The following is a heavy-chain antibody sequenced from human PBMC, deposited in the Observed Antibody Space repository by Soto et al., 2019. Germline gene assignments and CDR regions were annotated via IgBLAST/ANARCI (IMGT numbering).Heavy chain of an antibody. CDR3: ARGTHATETTRLVDC. D-gene: IGHD4-17*01. CDR1: GFTFSSYG. CDR2: IWYDGSNK. V-gene: IGHV3-33*01. Sequence: GGSLRLSCAASGFTFSSYGMHWVRQAPGKGLEWVAVIWYDGSNKYYADSVKGRFTISRDNAKNTLYLQMNSLRAEDTAVYYCARGTHATETTRLVDCWGQGTLVTVSS. J-gene: IGHJ4*02.